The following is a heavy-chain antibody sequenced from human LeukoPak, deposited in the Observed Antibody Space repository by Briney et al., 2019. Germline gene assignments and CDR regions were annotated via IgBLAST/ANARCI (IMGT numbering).Heavy chain of an antibody. D-gene: IGHD6-19*01. Sequence: GGSLRLSCAASGFTFNNYAMSWVRQAPGKGLEWVSAISGSGGSTYYADSVKGRFTISRDNSKNTLYLQMHSLRAEDTAIYYCAKDRGSGWTPVWFDPWGQGTLVTVSS. CDR2: ISGSGGST. CDR3: AKDRGSGWTPVWFDP. J-gene: IGHJ5*02. CDR1: GFTFNNYA. V-gene: IGHV3-23*01.